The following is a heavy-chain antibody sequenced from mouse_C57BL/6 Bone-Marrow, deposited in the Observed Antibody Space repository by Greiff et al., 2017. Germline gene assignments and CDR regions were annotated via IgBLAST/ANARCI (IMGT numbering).Heavy chain of an antibody. Sequence: VQLQQSGPELVKPGASVKISCKASGYTFTDYYMNWVKQSHGKSLEWIGDINPNNGGTSYNQKFKGKATLTVDKSSSTAYMELRSLTSEDSAVXYCARSYAMDYWGQGTSVTVSA. CDR3: ARSYAMDY. CDR1: GYTFTDYY. J-gene: IGHJ4*01. V-gene: IGHV1-26*01. CDR2: INPNNGGT.